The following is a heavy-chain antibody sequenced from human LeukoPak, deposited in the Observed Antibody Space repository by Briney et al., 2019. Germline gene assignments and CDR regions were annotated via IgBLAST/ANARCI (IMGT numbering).Heavy chain of an antibody. Sequence: GGSLRLSCAASGFTFNDYAMHWVRQAPGKGLEWVSGISWNSGSIGYADSVKGRFTIFRDNAKNSLYLQMNSLRAEDTALYYCAKDAYSSSWYEGYFDCWGQGTLVTVSS. J-gene: IGHJ4*02. V-gene: IGHV3-9*01. CDR1: GFTFNDYA. CDR2: ISWNSGSI. CDR3: AKDAYSSSWYEGYFDC. D-gene: IGHD6-13*01.